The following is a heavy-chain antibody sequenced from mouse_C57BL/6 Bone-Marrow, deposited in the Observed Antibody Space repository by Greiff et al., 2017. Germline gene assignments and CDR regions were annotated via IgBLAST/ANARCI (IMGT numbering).Heavy chain of an antibody. CDR1: GYTFTSYG. D-gene: IGHD1-1*01. J-gene: IGHJ4*01. V-gene: IGHV1-81*01. CDR3: ARGAYYGSRYEAMDY. Sequence: QVQLQQSGAELARPGASVKLSCKASGYTFTSYGISWVKQRPGQGLEWIGEIYPRSGNTYYNEKFKGKATLTADKSSSTAYMELRSLTSEDSAVYVCARGAYYGSRYEAMDYWGQGTSVTVSS. CDR2: IYPRSGNT.